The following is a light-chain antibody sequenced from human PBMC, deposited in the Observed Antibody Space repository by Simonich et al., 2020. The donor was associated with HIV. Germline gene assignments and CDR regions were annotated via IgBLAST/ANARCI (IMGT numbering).Light chain of an antibody. Sequence: EIVMTQSPATLSVSPGERPPLSCRASQSVCDKLAWYQQKPCQAPRLLIYDASNRATGIPATFSGSGSGTDFTLTISSLQAEDVAVYYCQQYYTLPPYTFGQGTKLEIK. CDR3: QQYYTLPPYT. CDR2: DAS. V-gene: IGKV3D-15*01. J-gene: IGKJ2*01. CDR1: QSVCDK.